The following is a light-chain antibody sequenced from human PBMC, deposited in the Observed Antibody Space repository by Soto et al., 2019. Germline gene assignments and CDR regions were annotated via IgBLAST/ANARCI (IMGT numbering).Light chain of an antibody. V-gene: IGKV1-5*01. Sequence: IQITQSPSTLSASVGDSVTLSCRASQNINTWLAGYHHKPGMAPKLLISDAYTLESGVPSRFSGSGSGTEFTLTISSLQPDDFATYYCQHYNSYSEAFGQRTKV. J-gene: IGKJ1*01. CDR2: DAY. CDR1: QNINTW. CDR3: QHYNSYSEA.